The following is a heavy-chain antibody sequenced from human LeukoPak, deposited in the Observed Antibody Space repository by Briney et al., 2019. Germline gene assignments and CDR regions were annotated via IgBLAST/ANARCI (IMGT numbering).Heavy chain of an antibody. CDR2: IYYSGST. V-gene: IGHV4-30-4*01. Sequence: PSETLSLTCTVSGGSIRSGDYYWSWIRQHPGKGLEWIGYIYYSGSTYYNPSLKSRVTISVDTSKNQFSLKLSSVTAADTAVYYCARDYYGSGSIDAFDIWGQGTMVTVSS. D-gene: IGHD3-10*01. CDR3: ARDYYGSGSIDAFDI. CDR1: GGSIRSGDYY. J-gene: IGHJ3*02.